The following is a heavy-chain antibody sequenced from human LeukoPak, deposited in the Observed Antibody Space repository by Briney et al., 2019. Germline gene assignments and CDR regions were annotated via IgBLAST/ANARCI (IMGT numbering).Heavy chain of an antibody. CDR3: ARGWQWLVMGDWFDP. V-gene: IGHV1-2*02. CDR2: INPNSGGT. J-gene: IGHJ5*02. D-gene: IGHD6-19*01. CDR1: GYTFTGYY. Sequence: ASVKVSCKASGYTFTGYYMHWVRQAPGQGLEWMGWINPNSGGTNYVQKFQGRVTMTRDTSISTAYMELSRLRSDDTVVYYCARGWQWLVMGDWFDPWGQGTLVTVSS.